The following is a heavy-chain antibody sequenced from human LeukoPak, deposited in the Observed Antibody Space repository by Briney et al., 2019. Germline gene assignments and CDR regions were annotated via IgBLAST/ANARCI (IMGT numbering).Heavy chain of an antibody. CDR1: GGSISSYY. CDR2: IYTSGST. Sequence: SETLSLTCTVSGGSISSYYWSWIRQPAGKGLEWIGRIYTSGSTNCNPSLKSRVTMSVDTSKNQFSLKLSSVTAADTAVYYCVSGKSLAAAGPYYYMDVWGKGTTVTVSS. D-gene: IGHD6-13*01. J-gene: IGHJ6*03. V-gene: IGHV4-4*07. CDR3: VSGKSLAAAGPYYYMDV.